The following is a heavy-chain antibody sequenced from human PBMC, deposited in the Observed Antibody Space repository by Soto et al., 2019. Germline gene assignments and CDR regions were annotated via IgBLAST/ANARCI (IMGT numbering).Heavy chain of an antibody. CDR1: GGTFSSYA. V-gene: IGHV1-69*06. Sequence: QVQLVQSGAEVTKPGSSVKVSCKASGGTFSSYAISWVRQAPGQVLEWLGGIIPIFGTANYAQKFQGRVTITADKSTSTAYMQLSSLRSEDTAEYYCARASLGAMIGVHWYFDLWGRGTLGTVSS. CDR2: IIPIFGTA. J-gene: IGHJ2*01. CDR3: ARASLGAMIGVHWYFDL. D-gene: IGHD3-22*01.